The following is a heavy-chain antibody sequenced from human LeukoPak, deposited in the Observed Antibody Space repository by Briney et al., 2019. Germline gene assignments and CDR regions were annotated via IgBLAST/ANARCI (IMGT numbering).Heavy chain of an antibody. CDR3: ARVAGMTTEFLRFAYYYYYMDV. D-gene: IGHD4-11*01. Sequence: GASVKVSCKASGGTFSSYAISWVRQAPGQGLEWMGGIIPIFGTANYAQKFQGRVTITADESTSTAYMELSSLRSEDTAVYYCARVAGMTTEFLRFAYYYYYMDVWGKGTTVTVSS. CDR1: GGTFSSYA. CDR2: IIPIFGTA. V-gene: IGHV1-69*01. J-gene: IGHJ6*03.